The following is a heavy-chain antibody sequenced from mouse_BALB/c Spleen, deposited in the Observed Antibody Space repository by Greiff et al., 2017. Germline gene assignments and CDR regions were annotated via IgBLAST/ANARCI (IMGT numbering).Heavy chain of an antibody. Sequence: EVHLVESGGGLVKPGGSLKLSCAASGFIFSDYYMYWVRQTPEKRLEWVATISDGGSYTYYPDSVKGRFTISRDNAKNNLYLQMSSLKSEDTAMYYCARDNGNLYAMDYWGQGTSVTVSS. CDR2: ISDGGSYT. CDR1: GFIFSDYY. V-gene: IGHV5-4*02. D-gene: IGHD2-1*01. J-gene: IGHJ4*01. CDR3: ARDNGNLYAMDY.